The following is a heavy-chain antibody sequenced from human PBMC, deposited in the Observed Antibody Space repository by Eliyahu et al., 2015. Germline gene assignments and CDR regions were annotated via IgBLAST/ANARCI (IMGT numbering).Heavy chain of an antibody. Sequence: EVQLVESGGDLVKPGGSLRLSCAASGLTFSNAWMTWVRQAPGKGLEWVGRIKSKTNGGTTDYAAPVKGRFTISRDDSANTVSLQMNSLKTEDTAVYYCTTDGTTTTYWGPSDYWGQGTLVTVSS. CDR1: GLTFSNAW. V-gene: IGHV3-15*01. CDR3: TTDGTTTTYWGPSDY. J-gene: IGHJ4*02. D-gene: IGHD2/OR15-2a*01. CDR2: IKSKTNGGTT.